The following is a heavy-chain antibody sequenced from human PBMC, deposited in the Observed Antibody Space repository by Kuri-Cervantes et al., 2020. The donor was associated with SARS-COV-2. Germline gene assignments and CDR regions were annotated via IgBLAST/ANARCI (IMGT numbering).Heavy chain of an antibody. Sequence: ASVKVSCKASGYTFTGYYMHWVRQAPGQGLEWMGWINPNSGGTNYAQKFQGWVTMTRDTSTSTVYMELSSLRSEDTAVYYCARARQILPDFWSGYFEVRYYYGMDVWGQGTTVTVSS. J-gene: IGHJ6*02. D-gene: IGHD3-3*01. CDR2: INPNSGGT. CDR3: ARARQILPDFWSGYFEVRYYYGMDV. CDR1: GYTFTGYY. V-gene: IGHV1-2*04.